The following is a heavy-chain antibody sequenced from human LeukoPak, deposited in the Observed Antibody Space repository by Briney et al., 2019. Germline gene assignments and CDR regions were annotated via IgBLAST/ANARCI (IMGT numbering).Heavy chain of an antibody. V-gene: IGHV3-23*01. D-gene: IGHD2-15*01. CDR2: IGGGGTNT. Sequence: GGSLRLSCAASGFTFTDFAMNWVRQAPGKGLEWVSGIGGGGTNTDYADSVKGRFTISRDNSKNTVYLQMNSLRAEDTAVYYCAKEGALVAATRPYYFDYWGQGTLVTVSS. CDR1: GFTFTDFA. CDR3: AKEGALVAATRPYYFDY. J-gene: IGHJ4*02.